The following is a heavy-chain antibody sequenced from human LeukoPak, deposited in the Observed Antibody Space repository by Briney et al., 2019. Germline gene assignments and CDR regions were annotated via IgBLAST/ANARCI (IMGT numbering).Heavy chain of an antibody. CDR2: IGTSGNTI. J-gene: IGHJ4*02. D-gene: IGHD6-19*01. CDR3: ARDQWLDY. Sequence: PGGSLRLSCAASGFTFIGYIMNWVRQAPGKGLEWVSFIGTSGNTIYYADSVKGRFTVSMDNAKNSLFLQMNSLRAEDTAVYYCARDQWLDYWGQGTLVTVSS. CDR1: GFTFIGYI. V-gene: IGHV3-48*01.